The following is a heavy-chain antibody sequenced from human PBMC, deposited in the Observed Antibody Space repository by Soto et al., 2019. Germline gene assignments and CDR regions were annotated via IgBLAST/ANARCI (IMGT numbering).Heavy chain of an antibody. CDR2: IYHSGST. CDR1: GGSISSGGYS. Sequence: LSLTCAVSGGSISSGGYSWSWIRQPPGKGLEWIGYIYHSGSTYYNPSLKSRVTISVDRSKNQFSLKLSSVTAADTAVYYCARDRGYYGMDVWGQGTTVTVSS. J-gene: IGHJ6*02. CDR3: ARDRGYYGMDV. V-gene: IGHV4-30-2*01.